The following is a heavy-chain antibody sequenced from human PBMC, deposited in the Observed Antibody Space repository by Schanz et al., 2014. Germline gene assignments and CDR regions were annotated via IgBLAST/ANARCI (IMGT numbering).Heavy chain of an antibody. CDR1: GDTFRSYT. Sequence: QVQLVQSGAEVKKPGSSVKVSCTASGDTFRSYTINWVRHAPGQGLEWMGRIIPITGITNYAQKIQGRVTFTADKSTSTAFLEVNSLRSEDTAVYYCARTGYDPSLTHWGQGTLVTVSS. D-gene: IGHD5-12*01. CDR2: IIPITGIT. CDR3: ARTGYDPSLTH. J-gene: IGHJ4*02. V-gene: IGHV1-69*02.